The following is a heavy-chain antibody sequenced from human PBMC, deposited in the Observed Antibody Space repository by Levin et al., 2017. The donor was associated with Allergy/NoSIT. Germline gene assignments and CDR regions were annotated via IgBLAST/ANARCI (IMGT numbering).Heavy chain of an antibody. Sequence: GGSLRLSCAASGFTFSSYGMHWVRQAPGKGLEWVAVISYDGSNKYYADSVKGRFTISRDNSKNTLYLQMNSLRAEDTAVYYCAKALLRNCSSTSCYSSRAPLDYYYYYYGMDVWGQGTTVTVSS. CDR3: AKALLRNCSSTSCYSSRAPLDYYYYYYGMDV. D-gene: IGHD2-2*02. V-gene: IGHV3-30*18. J-gene: IGHJ6*02. CDR2: ISYDGSNK. CDR1: GFTFSSYG.